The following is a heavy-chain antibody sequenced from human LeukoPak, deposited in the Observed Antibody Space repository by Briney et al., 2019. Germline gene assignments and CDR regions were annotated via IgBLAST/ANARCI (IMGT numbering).Heavy chain of an antibody. V-gene: IGHV2-5*01. Sequence: SGPTLVNPTQTLTLTCTFSGFSLSTSGVGVGWIRQPPGKALEWLALIYWNDYKRYSPSLKSRLTITKDTSKNRVVLTMTNKDPVDTATYYCAHRPLRFTRDAFDIWGQGTMVTVSS. CDR3: AHRPLRFTRDAFDI. D-gene: IGHD3-3*01. CDR2: IYWNDYK. CDR1: GFSLSTSGVG. J-gene: IGHJ3*02.